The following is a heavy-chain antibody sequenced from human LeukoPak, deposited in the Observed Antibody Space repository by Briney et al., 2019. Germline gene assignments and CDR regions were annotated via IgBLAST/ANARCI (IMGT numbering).Heavy chain of an antibody. CDR2: ISYDGSNK. Sequence: GGSLRLSCAASGFTFSSYAMHWVRQAPGKGLEWVAVISYDGSNKYYADSVKGRFTISRDNSKNTLYLQMNSLRAEDTAVYYCARGGFHHGFDIWGQGTMVTVS. CDR1: GFTFSSYA. D-gene: IGHD1-14*01. J-gene: IGHJ3*02. V-gene: IGHV3-30*07. CDR3: ARGGFHHGFDI.